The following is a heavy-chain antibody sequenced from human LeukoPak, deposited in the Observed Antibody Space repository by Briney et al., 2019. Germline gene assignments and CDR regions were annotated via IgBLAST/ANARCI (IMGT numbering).Heavy chain of an antibody. V-gene: IGHV4-59*01. CDR2: IYYSGST. J-gene: IGHJ6*03. Sequence: PSETLSLTCTVPGGSISSYYWSWIRQPPGKGLEWIGHIYYSGSTNYNPSLKSRVTISVDTSKNQFSLKLSSVTAADTAVYYCARAVSKGVELRGDYYYYMDVWGKGTTVTVSS. CDR3: ARAVSKGVELRGDYYYYMDV. D-gene: IGHD1-7*01. CDR1: GGSISSYY.